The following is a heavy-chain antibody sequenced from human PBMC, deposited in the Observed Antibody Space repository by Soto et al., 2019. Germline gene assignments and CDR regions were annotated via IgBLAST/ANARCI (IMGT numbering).Heavy chain of an antibody. CDR3: ATDIGGYGKSDS. J-gene: IGHJ4*02. Sequence: PSETLSVTCAVYCGSFSGYYWSWIRQPPGKGLEWIGEINHSGSTNYNPSLKSRVTISVDTSKNQFSLKLNSVTAADTAVYYCATDIGGYGKSDSWGQGTLVTVSS. V-gene: IGHV4-34*01. CDR2: INHSGST. D-gene: IGHD1-26*01. CDR1: CGSFSGYY.